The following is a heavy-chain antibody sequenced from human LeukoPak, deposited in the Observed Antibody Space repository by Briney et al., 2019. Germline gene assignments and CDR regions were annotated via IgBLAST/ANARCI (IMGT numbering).Heavy chain of an antibody. CDR3: ARVPRRFCSSGPCSPFWYFDL. J-gene: IGHJ2*01. CDR2: IKSDGSST. Sequence: PGGSLRLSCAASGFTFSSYSMNWVRQAPGKGLVWVSLIKSDGSSTSYADSVKGRFTISRDNAKNTLYLHMSSLRAEDTALYYCARVPRRFCSSGPCSPFWYFDLWGRGTLVTVSS. V-gene: IGHV3-74*01. D-gene: IGHD2-2*01. CDR1: GFTFSSYS.